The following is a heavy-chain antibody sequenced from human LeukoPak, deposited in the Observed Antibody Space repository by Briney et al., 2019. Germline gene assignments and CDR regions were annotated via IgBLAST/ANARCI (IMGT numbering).Heavy chain of an antibody. CDR2: IYYSGST. CDR3: ARGRIYYDSTGYQV. D-gene: IGHD3-22*01. V-gene: IGHV4-59*01. J-gene: IGHJ1*01. CDR1: GGSISNYY. Sequence: SETLSLTCTVSGGSISNYYWSWIRQSPGKGLEWIGHIYYSGSTNYNPSLKSRITISVDTSKKQFSLKLSSVTAADTAVYYCARGRIYYDSTGYQVWGQGTLVTVSS.